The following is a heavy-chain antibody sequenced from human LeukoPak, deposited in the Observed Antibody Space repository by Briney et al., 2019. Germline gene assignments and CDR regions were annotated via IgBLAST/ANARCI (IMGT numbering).Heavy chain of an antibody. CDR2: ISTSSSYI. CDR1: GFTVSSNY. Sequence: GESLKISCAASGFTVSSNYMSWIRQAPGKGLEWVSSISTSSSYIYYADSVKGRFTISRDNAKKSLYLQMNSLRAEDTAVYYCARDGDTVLTRGYYYYMDVWGKGTTVTVSS. D-gene: IGHD4-23*01. V-gene: IGHV3-21*01. J-gene: IGHJ6*03. CDR3: ARDGDTVLTRGYYYYMDV.